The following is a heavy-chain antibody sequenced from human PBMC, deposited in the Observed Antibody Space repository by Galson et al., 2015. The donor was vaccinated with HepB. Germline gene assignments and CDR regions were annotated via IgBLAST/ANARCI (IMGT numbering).Heavy chain of an antibody. D-gene: IGHD6-19*01. CDR2: ISYDGSNK. J-gene: IGHJ4*02. CDR3: AKDPYLDSALAGTMAGFDY. V-gene: IGHV3-30-3*01. CDR1: GFIFNSYA. Sequence: SLRLSCAASGFIFNSYAMTWVRQAPGKGLEWVAFISYDGSNKYYADSAKGRFTISRDNSKNTLYLQMNSLRAEDTALYYCAKDPYLDSALAGTMAGFDYWGQGTLVTVSS.